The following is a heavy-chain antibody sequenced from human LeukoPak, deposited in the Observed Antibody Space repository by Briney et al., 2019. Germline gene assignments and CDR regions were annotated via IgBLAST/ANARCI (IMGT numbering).Heavy chain of an antibody. J-gene: IGHJ4*02. Sequence: SETLSLTCTVSGGSISSSSYYWGWIRQPPGKALECIGSIYYSRSTYYNPSLKSRVTISVDTPKNQFSLKLSSVTAADTAVYYCARAPTVTFFDYWGQGTLVTVSS. CDR2: IYYSRST. V-gene: IGHV4-39*01. D-gene: IGHD4-17*01. CDR1: GGSISSSSYY. CDR3: ARAPTVTFFDY.